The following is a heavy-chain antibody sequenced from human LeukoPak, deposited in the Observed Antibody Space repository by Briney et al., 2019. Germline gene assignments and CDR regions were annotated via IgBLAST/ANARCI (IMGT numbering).Heavy chain of an antibody. V-gene: IGHV4-59*05. J-gene: IGHJ3*02. CDR2: ISYSGST. D-gene: IGHD3-3*01. Sequence: RSSETLSLTCTVSGGSISSYYWSWIRQPPGKGLEWIGSISYSGSTYYNPSLKSRVTIFVDTSKNQFSLKLSSVTAADTAVYYCARLGWLATIFGPNLSPRGAAFDIWGQGTMVTVSS. CDR3: ARLGWLATIFGPNLSPRGAAFDI. CDR1: GGSISSYY.